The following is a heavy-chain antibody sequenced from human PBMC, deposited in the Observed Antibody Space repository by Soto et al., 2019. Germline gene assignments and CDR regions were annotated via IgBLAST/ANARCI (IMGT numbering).Heavy chain of an antibody. CDR3: AREERDFWSGYYNYYYYGMDV. J-gene: IGHJ6*02. V-gene: IGHV3-21*01. D-gene: IGHD3-3*01. CDR1: GFTFRSYS. Sequence: RISWAASGFTFRSYSMNWGRPAPVEGGCWFSSISSSSSYIYYADSVKGRFTISRDNAKNSLYLQMNSLRAEDTAVYYCAREERDFWSGYYNYYYYGMDVWGQGTTVTVS. CDR2: ISSSSSYI.